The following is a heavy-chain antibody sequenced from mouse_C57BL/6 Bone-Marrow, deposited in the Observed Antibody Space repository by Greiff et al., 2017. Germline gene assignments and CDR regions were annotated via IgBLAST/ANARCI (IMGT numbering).Heavy chain of an antibody. D-gene: IGHD2-4*01. Sequence: DVQLQESGPGMVKPSQSLSLTCTVTGYSITSGYDWHWIRHFPGNKLEWMGYISYSGSTNYNPSLKSRISITHDTSKNHFFLKLNSVTTEDTATYYCARGLYYDYDGAYWGQGALGTVSA. V-gene: IGHV3-1*01. CDR1: GYSITSGYD. CDR3: ARGLYYDYDGAY. CDR2: ISYSGST. J-gene: IGHJ3*01.